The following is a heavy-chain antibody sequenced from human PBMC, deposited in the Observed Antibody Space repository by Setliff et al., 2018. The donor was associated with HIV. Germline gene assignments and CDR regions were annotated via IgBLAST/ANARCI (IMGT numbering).Heavy chain of an antibody. CDR3: ARGRLLWSGSYYYYYMDV. J-gene: IGHJ6*03. Sequence: PGGSLRLSCAASGFTFSHAWMSWVRQAPGKGLEWLGHIKSKVDGGTTEYAASVKGRFTISRDDSKNSLYLQMNSLKTEDTAVYYCARGRLLWSGSYYYYYMDVWGKGTTVTVSS. CDR2: IKSKVDGGTT. CDR1: GFTFSHAW. V-gene: IGHV3-15*01. D-gene: IGHD3-10*01.